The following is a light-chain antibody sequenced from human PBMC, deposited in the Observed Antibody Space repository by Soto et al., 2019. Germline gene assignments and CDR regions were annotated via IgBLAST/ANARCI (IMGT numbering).Light chain of an antibody. Sequence: EIVMTQSPATLSVSPGXRATLSCRASQSVGSHLAWYQQRPGQTPRLLIYGASYRATGIPARFSGSGSGTDFTLSIRSLQSEDFAVYYCQQYDNWPPFTFGPGTKVDIK. J-gene: IGKJ3*01. V-gene: IGKV3-15*01. CDR3: QQYDNWPPFT. CDR2: GAS. CDR1: QSVGSH.